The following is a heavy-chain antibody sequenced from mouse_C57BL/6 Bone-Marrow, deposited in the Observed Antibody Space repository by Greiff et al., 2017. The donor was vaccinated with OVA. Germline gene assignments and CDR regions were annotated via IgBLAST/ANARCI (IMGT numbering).Heavy chain of an antibody. CDR1: GFTFSSYA. CDR3: ARDSQARYYFDY. D-gene: IGHD3-2*02. CDR2: ISDGGSYT. V-gene: IGHV5-4*01. J-gene: IGHJ2*01. Sequence: VMLVESGGGLVKPGGSLKLSCAASGFTFSSYAMSWVRQTPEKRLEWVATISDGGSYTYYPDNVKGRFTISRDNAKNNLYLQMSHLKSEDTAMYYCARDSQARYYFDYWGQGTTLTVSS.